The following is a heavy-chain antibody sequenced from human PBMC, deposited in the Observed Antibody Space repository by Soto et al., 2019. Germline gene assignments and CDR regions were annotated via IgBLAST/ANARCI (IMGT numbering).Heavy chain of an antibody. V-gene: IGHV4-39*01. CDR1: GGSISSSSYY. CDR2: IYYSGST. CDR3: ARLEVKGSGWYRIDY. J-gene: IGHJ4*02. D-gene: IGHD6-19*01. Sequence: SETLSLTCTVSGGSISSSSYYWGWIRQPPGKGLEWIGSIYYSGSTYYNPSLRSRVTRSLDTPKNQFSLKLSSVTAADTAVYYCARLEVKGSGWYRIDYWGQGTLVTVSS.